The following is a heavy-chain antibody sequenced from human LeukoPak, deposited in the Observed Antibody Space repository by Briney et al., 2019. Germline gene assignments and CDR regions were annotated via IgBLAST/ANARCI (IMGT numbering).Heavy chain of an antibody. CDR3: ARDQSIYDSSGYGDY. V-gene: IGHV3-30-3*01. CDR1: GFTFSSYA. D-gene: IGHD3-22*01. J-gene: IGHJ4*02. Sequence: GRSLRLSCAASGFTFSSYAMHWVRQAPGKGLEWVAVISYDGSNKYYADSVKGRFTISRDNSKNTLYLQMNSLRAEDTAVYYCARDQSIYDSSGYGDYWGQGTLVTVSS. CDR2: ISYDGSNK.